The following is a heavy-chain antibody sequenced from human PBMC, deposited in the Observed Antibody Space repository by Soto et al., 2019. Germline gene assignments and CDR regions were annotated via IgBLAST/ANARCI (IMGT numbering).Heavy chain of an antibody. CDR2: IYYSGST. CDR3: ARSLWFGELLSPSWFDY. CDR1: GGSISSGDYY. D-gene: IGHD3-10*01. Sequence: PSETLSLTCTVSGGSISSGDYYWGWIRQPPGKGLEWIGYIYYSGSTYYNPSLKSRVTISVDTSKNQFSLKLSSVTAADTAVYYCARSLWFGELLSPSWFDYWGQGTLVTVSS. V-gene: IGHV4-30-4*01. J-gene: IGHJ4*02.